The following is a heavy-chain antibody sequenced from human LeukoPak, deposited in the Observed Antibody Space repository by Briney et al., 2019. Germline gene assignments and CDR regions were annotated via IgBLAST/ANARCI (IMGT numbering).Heavy chain of an antibody. Sequence: SETLSLTCAVYGGSFSGYYWSWIRQPPGKGLEWIGEINHSGSTNYNPSLKSRVTISVDTSKNQSSLKLSSVTAADTAVYYCARVDSSGWYELDYWGQGTLVTVSS. D-gene: IGHD6-19*01. J-gene: IGHJ4*02. CDR3: ARVDSSGWYELDY. CDR1: GGSFSGYY. V-gene: IGHV4-34*01. CDR2: INHSGST.